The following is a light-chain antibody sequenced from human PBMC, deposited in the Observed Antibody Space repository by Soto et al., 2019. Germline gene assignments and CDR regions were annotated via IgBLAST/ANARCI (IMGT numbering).Light chain of an antibody. CDR3: CSYVSFSTYV. J-gene: IGLJ1*01. Sequence: QSVLTQPASVSGSPGQSITISCTGTSSDVGKYDLVSWYQQHPDKAPRLVIAEVNKRPSGVSNRFSDSKSGNTASLTISRLQAEDEADYYCCSYVSFSTYVFGTGTKLTVL. CDR2: EVN. V-gene: IGLV2-23*02. CDR1: SSDVGKYDL.